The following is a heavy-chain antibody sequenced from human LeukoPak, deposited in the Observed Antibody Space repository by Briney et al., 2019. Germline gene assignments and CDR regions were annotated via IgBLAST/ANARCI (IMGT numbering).Heavy chain of an antibody. V-gene: IGHV4-39*01. Sequence: SETLSLTCTVSGGSISSSSYYWGWIRQPPGKGLEWIGSLYYRGGTYYNPSLKSRVTMSVDTSKNQFSLKLSSVTAADTAVYYCARHCVVPAAIVTDYFDLWGRGTLVTVSS. CDR2: LYYRGGT. CDR1: GGSISSSSYY. CDR3: ARHCVVPAAIVTDYFDL. D-gene: IGHD2-2*02. J-gene: IGHJ2*01.